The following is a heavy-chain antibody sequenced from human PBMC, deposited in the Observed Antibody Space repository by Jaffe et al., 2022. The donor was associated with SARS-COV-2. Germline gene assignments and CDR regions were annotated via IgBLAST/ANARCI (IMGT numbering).Heavy chain of an antibody. Sequence: EVQLLESGGGLVQPGGSLRLSCAASGFTFSSYAMSWVRQAPGKGLEWVSAISGSGGSTYYADSVKGRFTISRDNSKNTLYLQMNSLRAEDTAVYYCAKGDPPSGGYGVVVTRGFDYWGQGTLVTVSS. CDR3: AKGDPPSGGYGVVVTRGFDY. V-gene: IGHV3-23*01. J-gene: IGHJ4*02. D-gene: IGHD2-21*02. CDR2: ISGSGGST. CDR1: GFTFSSYA.